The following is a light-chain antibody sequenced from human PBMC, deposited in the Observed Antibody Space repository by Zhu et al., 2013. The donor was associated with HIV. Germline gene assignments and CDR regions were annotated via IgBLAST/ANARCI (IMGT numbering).Light chain of an antibody. CDR3: SSYTSSSTLI. V-gene: IGLV2-14*02. CDR1: SSDVGTYNL. CDR2: EVT. J-gene: IGLJ2*01. Sequence: QSALTQPASVSGSPGQAITISCTGTSSDVGTYNLVSWYQQHPGKGPKLMIYEVTKRPSGVSNRFSGSKSGNTASLTISGLQGEDEADYYCSSYTSSSTLIFGVGTKLTVL.